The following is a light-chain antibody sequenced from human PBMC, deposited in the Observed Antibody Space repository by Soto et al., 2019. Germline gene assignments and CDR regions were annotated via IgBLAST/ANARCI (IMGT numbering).Light chain of an antibody. CDR1: SSDIGAYKY. J-gene: IGLJ2*01. Sequence: QSVLTQPASVSGSPGQSITISCSGTSSDIGAYKYVYWYQRHPAKVPKLIIYEVSHRPSGISNRFSGSKSGNTASLTISGLQADDEADYYCSSFTDSFALVFGGGTKLTVL. CDR3: SSFTDSFALV. CDR2: EVS. V-gene: IGLV2-14*01.